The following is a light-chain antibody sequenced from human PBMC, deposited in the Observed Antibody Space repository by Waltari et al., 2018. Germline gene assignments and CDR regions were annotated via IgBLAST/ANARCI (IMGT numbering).Light chain of an antibody. CDR1: QSVTTY. Sequence: LSPGDTATLSCRASQSVTTYLAWYQQKPGQAPRLLIYDASNRATGIPARFSASGSGTDFTLTISSLEPEDFAVYYCQQRSNWPITFGQGTRLEIK. V-gene: IGKV3-11*01. CDR3: QQRSNWPIT. J-gene: IGKJ5*01. CDR2: DAS.